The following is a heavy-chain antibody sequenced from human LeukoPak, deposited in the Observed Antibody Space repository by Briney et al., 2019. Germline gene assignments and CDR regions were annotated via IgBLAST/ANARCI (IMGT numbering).Heavy chain of an antibody. D-gene: IGHD2-2*01. CDR1: GYTSTSYG. V-gene: IGHV1-18*01. CDR3: ARDLGYCSSTSCLRNWFDP. Sequence: ASVKVSCKASGYTSTSYGISWVRQAPGQGLEWMGWISAYYGNTNYAQKLQGRVTMTTDTSTSTVYMELRSLRSDDTAVYYCARDLGYCSSTSCLRNWFDPWGQGTLVTVSS. J-gene: IGHJ5*02. CDR2: ISAYYGNT.